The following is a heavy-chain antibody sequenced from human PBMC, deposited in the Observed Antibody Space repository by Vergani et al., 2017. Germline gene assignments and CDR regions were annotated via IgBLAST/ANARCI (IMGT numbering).Heavy chain of an antibody. CDR1: GVSISSGGYS. CDR2: IYHSGST. CDR3: ARGFGYSYGYYYYMDV. J-gene: IGHJ6*03. Sequence: QLQLQESGSGLVKPSQTLSLTCAVSGVSISSGGYSLSWIRQPPGKGLEWIGYIYHSGSTYYNPSLKSRVTISVDRSKNQFSLKLSSVTAADTAVYYCARGFGYSYGYYYYMDVWGKGTTVTVSS. D-gene: IGHD5-18*01. V-gene: IGHV4-30-2*01.